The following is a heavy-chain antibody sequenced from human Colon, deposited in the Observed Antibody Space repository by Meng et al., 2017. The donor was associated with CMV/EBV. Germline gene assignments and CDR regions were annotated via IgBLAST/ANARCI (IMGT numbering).Heavy chain of an antibody. CDR2: NNNNNGKT. V-gene: IGHV1-18*01. CDR3: ARDIASTGTGGPDY. D-gene: IGHD6-13*01. CDR1: GKTFTSNG. Sequence: GKTFTSNGISWVRQDPGQGIEWMGWNNNNNGKTNYEQNLKGRVTMTTDTSSTTAYMELRSLISDDTAVYYCARDIASTGTGGPDYWGQGTLVTVSS. J-gene: IGHJ4*02.